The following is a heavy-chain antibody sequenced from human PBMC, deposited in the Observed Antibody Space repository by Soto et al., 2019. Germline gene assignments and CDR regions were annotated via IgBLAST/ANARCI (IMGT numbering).Heavy chain of an antibody. CDR1: GGTFSRLA. CDR3: ASSSWYYDSSGYYQGNHFDY. CDR2: IILIFGTA. Sequence: PCQDSGGTFSRLAIRLVGPGPGQGVELMVGIILIFGTANYAQKFQGRVTITADESTSTAYMELSSLRSEDTAVYYCASSSWYYDSSGYYQGNHFDYWGQGTLVTVSS. J-gene: IGHJ4*02. D-gene: IGHD3-22*01. V-gene: IGHV1-69*01.